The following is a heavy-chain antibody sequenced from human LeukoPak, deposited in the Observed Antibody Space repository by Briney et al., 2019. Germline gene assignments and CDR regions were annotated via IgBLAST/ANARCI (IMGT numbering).Heavy chain of an antibody. CDR2: TSASGGNT. CDR3: AKRAASCGGDCYDY. V-gene: IGHV3-23*01. J-gene: IGHJ4*02. Sequence: GGSLRLSCAASGFTFSSYVMNWVRQAPGKGLEWVSSTSASGGNTHYTDSVKGRFTISRDNFKNTLYLQMNSLRADDTAVYYCAKRAASCGGDCYDYWGQGTLVTVSS. D-gene: IGHD2-21*01. CDR1: GFTFSSYV.